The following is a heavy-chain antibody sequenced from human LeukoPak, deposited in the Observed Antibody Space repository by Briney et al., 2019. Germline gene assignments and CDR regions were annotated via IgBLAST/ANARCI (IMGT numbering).Heavy chain of an antibody. Sequence: ASVKVSCKASGYTFTSYGISWVRQAPGQGLEWMGWISAYNGNTNYAQKLQGRVTMTTDTSTSTAYMELRSLRSDDTAVYYCARTTVDYYDSSGYCSYWGQGTLVTVSS. CDR2: ISAYNGNT. D-gene: IGHD3-22*01. CDR1: GYTFTSYG. J-gene: IGHJ4*02. CDR3: ARTTVDYYDSSGYCSY. V-gene: IGHV1-18*01.